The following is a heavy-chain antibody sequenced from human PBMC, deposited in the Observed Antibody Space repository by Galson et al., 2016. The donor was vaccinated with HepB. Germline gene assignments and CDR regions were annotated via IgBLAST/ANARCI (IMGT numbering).Heavy chain of an antibody. CDR2: INPSDGTT. V-gene: IGHV1-46*01. Sequence: SVKVSCKASGDTLSNHYLHWVRQAPGQGLEWVGVINPSDGTTNCAEGFQGRVTMTRDTSTTSFYMELSSLRYEDTAEYFCAREIGGTSYFEYWGQGTLVT. CDR3: AREIGGTSYFEY. CDR1: GDTLSNHY. D-gene: IGHD1-7*01. J-gene: IGHJ4*02.